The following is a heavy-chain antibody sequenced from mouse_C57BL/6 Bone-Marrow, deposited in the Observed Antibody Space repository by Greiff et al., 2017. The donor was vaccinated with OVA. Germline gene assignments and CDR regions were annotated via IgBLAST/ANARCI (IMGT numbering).Heavy chain of an antibody. J-gene: IGHJ4*01. CDR3: ARFYSPKGY. CDR1: GYTFTDYY. V-gene: IGHV1-26*01. CDR2: INPNNGGT. Sequence: EVQLQQSGPELVKPGASVKISCKASGYTFTDYYMNWVKQSHGKSLEWIGDINPNNGGTSYNQKFKGKATLTVDKSSSTAYMGRRSLTSEDCAVYYCARFYSPKGYWGQGTSVTVSS. D-gene: IGHD2-1*01.